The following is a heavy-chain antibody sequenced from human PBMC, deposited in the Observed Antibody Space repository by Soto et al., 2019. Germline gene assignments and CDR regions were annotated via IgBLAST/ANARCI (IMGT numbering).Heavy chain of an antibody. J-gene: IGHJ3*02. Sequence: PGGSLRLSCAASGFTFSSYAMHWVRQAPGKGLEWVAVISYDGSNKYYADSVKGRFTISRDNSKNTLYLQMNSLRAEDTAVYYCARDIITMIVVVTQNDDFDIWGQGTMVTVSS. CDR3: ARDIITMIVVVTQNDDFDI. V-gene: IGHV3-30-3*01. CDR1: GFTFSSYA. D-gene: IGHD3-22*01. CDR2: ISYDGSNK.